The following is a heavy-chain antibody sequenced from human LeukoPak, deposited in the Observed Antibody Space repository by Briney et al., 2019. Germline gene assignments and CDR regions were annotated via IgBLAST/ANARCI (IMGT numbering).Heavy chain of an antibody. CDR1: GFTFSSYG. V-gene: IGHV3-30*02. CDR2: IRYDGSNK. D-gene: IGHD3-10*01. J-gene: IGHJ4*02. CDR3: AKPKEEYYYGTGSYYN. Sequence: PGGSLRLSCAASGFTFSSYGMHCVRQAPGKGLEWVAFIRYDGSNKYYADSVKGRFTISRDNSKNTLYLQMNSLRAEDTAVYYCAKPKEEYYYGTGSYYNWGQGTLVTVSS.